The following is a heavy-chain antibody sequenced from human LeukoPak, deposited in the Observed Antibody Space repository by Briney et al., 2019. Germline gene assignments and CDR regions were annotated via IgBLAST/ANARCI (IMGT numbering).Heavy chain of an antibody. V-gene: IGHV1-69*13. D-gene: IGHD5-12*01. Sequence: SVKDSCKASGATFGSHRISWVRQAPGQGLAWMEGIVPMFGTDVYAQRFQGRATVTADEFTTTAYMELISLTSEYTAMYDCARDLLSVDNYDALDIWGQGTMVTVSS. CDR2: IVPMFGTD. J-gene: IGHJ3*02. CDR3: ARDLLSVDNYDALDI. CDR1: GATFGSHR.